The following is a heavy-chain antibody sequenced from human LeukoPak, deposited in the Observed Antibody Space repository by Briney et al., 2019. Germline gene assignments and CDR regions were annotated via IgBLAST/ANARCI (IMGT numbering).Heavy chain of an antibody. Sequence: SETLSLTCTVSGGSISSYYWSWIRQPPGKGLEWIGYIYYSGSTNYNPSLKSRVTISVDTSKNQFSPNLSSVTAADTAVYYCARYSSGWRSFDIWGQGTMVTVSS. J-gene: IGHJ3*02. V-gene: IGHV4-59*01. D-gene: IGHD6-19*01. CDR1: GGSISSYY. CDR3: ARYSSGWRSFDI. CDR2: IYYSGST.